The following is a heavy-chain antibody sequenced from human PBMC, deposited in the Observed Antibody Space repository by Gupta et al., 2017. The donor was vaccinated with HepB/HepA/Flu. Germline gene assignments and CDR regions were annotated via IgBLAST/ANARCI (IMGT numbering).Heavy chain of an antibody. CDR1: GYSFPSYW. CDR2: FYVGDSDV. Sequence: DVQLVQSRGEEKKAGESLRISCQAYGYSFPSYWIAWVRQMPDTGLEWIGMFYVGDSDVIYNPSFQGQATMSGDISTRVVYLQWDNLKASDTASYFCARHSSDSTLDYWGQGTPVPVSS. V-gene: IGHV5-51*01. J-gene: IGHJ4*02. D-gene: IGHD4-11*01. CDR3: ARHSSDSTLDY.